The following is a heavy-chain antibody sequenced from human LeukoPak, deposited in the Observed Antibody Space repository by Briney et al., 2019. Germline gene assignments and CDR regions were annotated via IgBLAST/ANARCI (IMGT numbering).Heavy chain of an antibody. CDR3: ARDRLDIVATIRAFDY. CDR2: ISRSGRYI. V-gene: IGHV3-21*01. D-gene: IGHD5-12*01. J-gene: IGHJ4*02. CDR1: GFTFSSYS. Sequence: GGSLRLSCAASGFTFSSYSMNWVRQAPGKGLEWVSSISRSGRYIYYADSVKGRFTISRDNAKNSLYLQMNSLRAEDTAVYYCARDRLDIVATIRAFDYWDQGTLVTVSS.